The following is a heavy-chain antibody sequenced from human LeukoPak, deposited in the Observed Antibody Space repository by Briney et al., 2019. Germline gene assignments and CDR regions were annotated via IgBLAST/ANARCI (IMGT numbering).Heavy chain of an antibody. CDR3: ARDQPSYFDY. Sequence: GGSLRLSCAASGFTVSSNYMTWVRQAPGKGLEWVSVIYSGGSTYYADSVKGRFTISRDNSKNTVNLEMNSLRAEDAAVYYCARDQPSYFDYWGQGTLVTVSS. CDR2: IYSGGST. V-gene: IGHV3-53*01. CDR1: GFTVSSNY. D-gene: IGHD1-14*01. J-gene: IGHJ4*02.